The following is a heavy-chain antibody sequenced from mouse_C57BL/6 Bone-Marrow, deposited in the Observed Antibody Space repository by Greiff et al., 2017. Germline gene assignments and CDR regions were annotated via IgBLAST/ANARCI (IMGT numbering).Heavy chain of an antibody. D-gene: IGHD5-5*01. J-gene: IGHJ3*01. Sequence: VQLKESGTVLARPGASVKMSCKTSGYTFTSYWMHWVKQRPGQGLEWIGAIYPGNSDTSYNQKFKGKAKLTAFTSASTAYMELSSLTNEDSAVYYCTYPWFAYWGQGTLVTVSA. CDR1: GYTFTSYW. CDR2: IYPGNSDT. V-gene: IGHV1-5*01. CDR3: TYPWFAY.